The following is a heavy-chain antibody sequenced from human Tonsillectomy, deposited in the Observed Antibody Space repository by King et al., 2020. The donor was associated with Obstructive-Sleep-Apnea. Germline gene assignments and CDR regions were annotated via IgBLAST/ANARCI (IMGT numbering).Heavy chain of an antibody. Sequence: VQLVESGGGLVKPGGSLRLSCAASGFTFSSYSMNWVRQAPGKGLEWVSSISSSSSYIYYADSVKGRFTISRDNATNSLYLQMNSLRAEDTAVYYCARDITRARVDLDYWGQGTLVTVSS. CDR2: ISSSSSYI. CDR1: GFTFSSYS. CDR3: ARDITRARVDLDY. V-gene: IGHV3-21*01. J-gene: IGHJ4*02. D-gene: IGHD5-12*01.